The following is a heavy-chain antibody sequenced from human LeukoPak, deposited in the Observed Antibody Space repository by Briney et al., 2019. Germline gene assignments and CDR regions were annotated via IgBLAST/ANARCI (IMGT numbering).Heavy chain of an antibody. D-gene: IGHD2/OR15-2a*01. J-gene: IGHJ4*02. CDR3: ASFSGSDFDY. CDR1: GGSFSGYY. CDR2: INHSGST. V-gene: IGHV4-34*01. Sequence: PSETLSLTCAVYGGSFSGYYWSLIRQPPGKGLELIGEINHSGSTNYNPSLKSRVTISVDTSKNQFSLKLSYVTPADTAVYYCASFSGSDFDYWGQGTLVTVSS.